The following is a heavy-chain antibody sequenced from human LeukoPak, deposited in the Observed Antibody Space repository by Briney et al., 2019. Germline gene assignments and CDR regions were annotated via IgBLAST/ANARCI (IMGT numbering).Heavy chain of an antibody. V-gene: IGHV7-4-1*02. J-gene: IGHJ4*02. D-gene: IGHD3-9*01. CDR2: IDTNTGNP. CDR3: ARAGWARSINDICDY. Sequence: ASVKVSCKASGYTFKSHTMNWVRQAPGQGPERMGWIDTNTGNPTYAQGFTGRFVFSLDTSVSTAYLQISSLKAEDTAVYYCARAGWARSINDICDYWGQGTLVTVSS. CDR1: GYTFKSHT.